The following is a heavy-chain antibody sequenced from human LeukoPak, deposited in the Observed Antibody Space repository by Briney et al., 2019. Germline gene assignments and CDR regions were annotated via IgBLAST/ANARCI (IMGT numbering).Heavy chain of an antibody. CDR2: ISVSEQTT. J-gene: IGHJ3*02. V-gene: IGHV3-23*01. CDR3: VNSVLRYFDRGAFDI. Sequence: GGSLRLSCAASGFTFSSYAMSWVRQAPGKGLEWVSAISVSEQTTYYADSVKGRFTISRDNSQNTLYLQMKTLRTQASAVYYCVNSVLRYFDRGAFDIWGQGTMVTVSS. D-gene: IGHD3-9*01. CDR1: GFTFSSYA.